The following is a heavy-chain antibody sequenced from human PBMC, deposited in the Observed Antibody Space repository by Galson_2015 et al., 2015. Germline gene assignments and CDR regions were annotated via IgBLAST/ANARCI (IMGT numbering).Heavy chain of an antibody. CDR2: ISGSGGST. CDR1: GFTFSSYA. CDR3: AKDPGVVPAAPRDY. Sequence: SLRLSCAASGFTFSSYAMSWVRQAPGKGLEWVSAISGSGGSTYYADSVKGRFTISRDNSKNTLYLQMNSLRAEDTAVYYCAKDPGVVPAAPRDYWGQGTLVTVSS. D-gene: IGHD2-2*01. V-gene: IGHV3-23*01. J-gene: IGHJ4*02.